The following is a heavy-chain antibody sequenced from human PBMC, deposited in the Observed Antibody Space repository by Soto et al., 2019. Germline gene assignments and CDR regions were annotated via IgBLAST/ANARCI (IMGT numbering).Heavy chain of an antibody. CDR2: IWYDGSNK. J-gene: IGHJ3*02. V-gene: IGHV3-33*01. CDR1: GFTFSSYG. D-gene: IGHD6-19*01. Sequence: QVQLVESGGCVVQPGRSLRLSCAASGFTFSSYGMHWVRQAPGKGLEWVAVIWYDGSNKYYADSVKGRFTISRDNSKNTLYLQMNSLRAEDTAVYYCARSSSSIAVAPPDAFDIWGQWTMVTVSS. CDR3: ARSSSSIAVAPPDAFDI.